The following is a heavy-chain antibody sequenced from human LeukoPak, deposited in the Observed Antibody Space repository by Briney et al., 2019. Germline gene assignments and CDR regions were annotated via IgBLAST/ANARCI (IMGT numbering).Heavy chain of an antibody. D-gene: IGHD3-3*01. Sequence: ASVKVSCKASGYTFTGYYMHWVRQAPGQGLEWMGWINPNSGGTNYAQKLQGRVTMTRDTSISTAYMELSRLRSDDTAVYYCARLKRYYDFWTPGMDVWGQGTTVTVSS. CDR3: ARLKRYYDFWTPGMDV. V-gene: IGHV1-2*02. CDR1: GYTFTGYY. CDR2: INPNSGGT. J-gene: IGHJ6*02.